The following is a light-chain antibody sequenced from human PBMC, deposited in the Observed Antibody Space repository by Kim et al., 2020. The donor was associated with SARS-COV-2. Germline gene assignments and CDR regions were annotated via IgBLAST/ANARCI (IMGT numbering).Light chain of an antibody. CDR2: AAS. CDR1: QPVTGTV. J-gene: IGKJ2*01. Sequence: SPAERPTLPCRPSQPVTGTVVAWYQHKSGPAPKRLIFAASTRATDIPDRFRGSGSGTEFTLTISRLDPEDFAVYYCHQYGSSPQTFGQGTKLEI. V-gene: IGKV3-20*01. CDR3: HQYGSSPQT.